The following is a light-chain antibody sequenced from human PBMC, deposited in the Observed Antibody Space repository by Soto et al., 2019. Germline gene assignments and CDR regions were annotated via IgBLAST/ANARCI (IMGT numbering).Light chain of an antibody. J-gene: IGKJ4*01. CDR2: GAS. CDR3: QQYGSSLT. Sequence: EIVLTQSPGTLSLSPGERATLSCRASQSVSSSSYLAWYQQKPGQAPRLLIYGASSRATGIPDRFSGSGSGTYFTLTISRLEPDDFAVYYCQQYGSSLTFGGGTKVEIK. CDR1: QSVSSSSY. V-gene: IGKV3-20*01.